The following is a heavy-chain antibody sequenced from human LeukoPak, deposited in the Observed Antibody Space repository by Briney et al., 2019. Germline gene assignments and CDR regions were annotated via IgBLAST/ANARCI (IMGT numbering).Heavy chain of an antibody. Sequence: GRSLRLSCAASGFTFSSYAMHWVRQAPGKGLEWVAVISYDGSNKYYADSVKGRFTISRDNSKNTLHLQMNSLRAEDTAVYYCARANRGGYRDWFDSWGQGTLVTVSS. CDR1: GFTFSSYA. D-gene: IGHD2-2*02. J-gene: IGHJ5*01. V-gene: IGHV3-30-3*01. CDR3: ARANRGGYRDWFDS. CDR2: ISYDGSNK.